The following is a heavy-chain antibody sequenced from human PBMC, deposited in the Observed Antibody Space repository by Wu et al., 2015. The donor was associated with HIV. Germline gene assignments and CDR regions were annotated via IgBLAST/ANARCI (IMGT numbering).Heavy chain of an antibody. CDR2: IIPIFGTA. Sequence: QVQLVQSGAEVKKPGSSVKVSCKASGGTFSSYAINWVRQAPGQGLEWMGRIIPIFGTANYAQKFQGRITITADESTSTAYMELSSLRSDDTALYYCARDLGDYGGAFDIWGQGTMVTVFS. CDR1: GGTFSSYA. J-gene: IGHJ3*02. CDR3: ARDLGDYGGAFDI. D-gene: IGHD4-23*01. V-gene: IGHV1-69*13.